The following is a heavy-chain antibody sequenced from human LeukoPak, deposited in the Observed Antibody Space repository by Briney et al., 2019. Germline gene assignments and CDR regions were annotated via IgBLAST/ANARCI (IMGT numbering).Heavy chain of an antibody. Sequence: SETLSLTCAVSGGSISSGGYSWSWIRQPPGKGLEWIGEINHSGSTNYNPSLRSRVTISVDTSKNQFSLKLSSVTAADTAVYYCARGGYYGSGGRNWFDPWGQGTLVTVSS. V-gene: IGHV4-34*01. CDR1: GGSISSGGYS. J-gene: IGHJ5*02. D-gene: IGHD3-10*01. CDR2: INHSGST. CDR3: ARGGYYGSGGRNWFDP.